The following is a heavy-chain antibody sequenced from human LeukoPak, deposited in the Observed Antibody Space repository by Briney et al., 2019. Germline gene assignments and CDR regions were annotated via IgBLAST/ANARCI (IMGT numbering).Heavy chain of an antibody. CDR2: ISSSSSTI. J-gene: IGHJ4*02. Sequence: GGSLRLSCAASGFTFSSYSMNWVRQAPGKGLEWVSYISSSSSTIYYADSVKGRFTISRDNAKNSLYLQMNSLRAEDTAVYYCARDRSITIFGVVIDSFDYWGQGTPVTVSS. V-gene: IGHV3-48*01. D-gene: IGHD3-3*01. CDR3: ARDRSITIFGVVIDSFDY. CDR1: GFTFSSYS.